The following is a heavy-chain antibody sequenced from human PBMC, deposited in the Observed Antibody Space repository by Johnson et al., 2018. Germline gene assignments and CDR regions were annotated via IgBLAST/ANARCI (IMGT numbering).Heavy chain of an antibody. CDR1: GFTLSSYG. V-gene: IGHV3-33*01. Sequence: EQLLESGGGVVQPGRSLRLSCAASGFTLSSYGMHWVRQAPGKGLEWVAVIWYDGSNKYYADSVKGRFTISRDNSKNTLYLKMNSLRAEDTAVYYCARGSNDAFDIWGQGTMVTVSS. J-gene: IGHJ3*02. CDR3: ARGSNDAFDI. CDR2: IWYDGSNK. D-gene: IGHD5/OR15-5a*01.